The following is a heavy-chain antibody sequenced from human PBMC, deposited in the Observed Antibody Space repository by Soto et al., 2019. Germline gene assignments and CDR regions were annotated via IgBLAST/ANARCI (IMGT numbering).Heavy chain of an antibody. J-gene: IGHJ3*01. V-gene: IGHV1-69*02. CDR1: GGTFNTYT. CDR2: IIPMLTVT. D-gene: IGHD2-2*01. Sequence: QVHLIQTGAEVKKPGSSVKVSCKAAGGTFNTYTLIWVRQAPGHGLEWMGRIIPMLTVTNSAQKFQGRLTLTADKSTGTAFMELTRLRSDDTAVYYCSIGSWSAETFDVWGQGTMVTVSS. CDR3: SIGSWSAETFDV.